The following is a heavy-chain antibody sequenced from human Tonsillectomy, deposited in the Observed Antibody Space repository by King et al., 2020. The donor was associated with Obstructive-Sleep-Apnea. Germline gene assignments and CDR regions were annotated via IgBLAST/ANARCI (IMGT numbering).Heavy chain of an antibody. CDR1: GFTFDDYA. Sequence: VQLVESGGVVVQPGGSLRLSCAASGFTFDDYAMHWVRQAPGKGLEWVSLISWDGGSTYYADSVKGRFTISRDNSENSLYLQMNSLRAEDTALYYCAKEGRYCSGGSCYSSFDYWGQGTLVTVSS. CDR2: ISWDGGST. V-gene: IGHV3-43D*03. D-gene: IGHD2-15*01. CDR3: AKEGRYCSGGSCYSSFDY. J-gene: IGHJ4*02.